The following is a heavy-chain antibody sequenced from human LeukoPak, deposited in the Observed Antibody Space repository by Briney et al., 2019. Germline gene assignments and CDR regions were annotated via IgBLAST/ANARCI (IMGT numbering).Heavy chain of an antibody. CDR3: ARATDFYDSSGLYRLGAFDL. D-gene: IGHD3-22*01. V-gene: IGHV1-18*01. CDR2: ISAYNGNS. Sequence: GASVKVSCKASGYIFTSYGINWVRQAPGQGLEWMGWISAYNGNSNYVQKLQGRVSMTTDTSTNTAYMELRSLRSDDTAVYYCARATDFYDSSGLYRLGAFDLWGQGTMVTVSS. CDR1: GYIFTSYG. J-gene: IGHJ3*01.